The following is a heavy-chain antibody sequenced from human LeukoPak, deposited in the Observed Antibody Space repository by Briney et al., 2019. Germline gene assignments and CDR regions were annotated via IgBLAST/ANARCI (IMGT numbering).Heavy chain of an antibody. Sequence: PSETLSLTCTVSGGSISSYYWTWIRQPPGKGLEWIGYIYYSGSTNYNPSLKRRVTISVDTSKNQFSLKLSSVAAADTAVYYCASLSEYCSSGSCYLGRFDPWGQGDLVTVSP. CDR3: ASLSEYCSSGSCYLGRFDP. CDR2: IYYSGST. J-gene: IGHJ5*02. D-gene: IGHD2-15*01. CDR1: GGSISSYY. V-gene: IGHV4-59*12.